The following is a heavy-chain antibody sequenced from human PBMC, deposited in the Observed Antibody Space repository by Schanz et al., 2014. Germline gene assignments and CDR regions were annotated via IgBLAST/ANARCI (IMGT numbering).Heavy chain of an antibody. CDR2: IWYDGNNK. CDR3: ARHGDNGRALSFDI. D-gene: IGHD4-17*01. CDR1: GFTFSSYG. J-gene: IGHJ3*02. V-gene: IGHV3-33*01. Sequence: QVQLVESGGGVVQPGRSLRLSCAASGFTFSSYGMHWVRQAPGKGLEWVAVIWYDGNNKFYADSVKGRFIISRDNSKNTLYLQMNSLRAEDTAVYYCARHGDNGRALSFDIWGQGTMVTVSS.